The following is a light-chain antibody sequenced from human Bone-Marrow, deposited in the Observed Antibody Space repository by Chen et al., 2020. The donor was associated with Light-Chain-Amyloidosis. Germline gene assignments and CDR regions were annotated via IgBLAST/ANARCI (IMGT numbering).Light chain of an antibody. V-gene: IGLV3-21*02. J-gene: IGLJ3*02. CDR1: NIGSTS. Sequence: SYVLTQPSSVSVAPGQTATIACGGNNIGSTSVHWYQQTPGQAPLLVVYDDSDRPSGIPERLSGSNSGNTATLTIRRVEAGDEADYYCQVWDRRSDRPVFGGGTKLTVL. CDR2: DDS. CDR3: QVWDRRSDRPV.